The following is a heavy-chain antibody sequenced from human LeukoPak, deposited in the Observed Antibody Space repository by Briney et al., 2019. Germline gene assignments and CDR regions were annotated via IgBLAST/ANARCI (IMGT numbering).Heavy chain of an antibody. J-gene: IGHJ4*02. D-gene: IGHD2-2*01. CDR1: GGSISSSSYY. CDR2: ICYSGST. CDR3: ASPSDIVVA. V-gene: IGHV4-39*01. Sequence: SETLSLTCTVSGGSISSSSYYWGWIRQPPGKGLEWIGSICYSGSTYYNPSLKSRVTISVDTSKNQFSLKLSSVTAADTAVYYCASPSDIVVAWGQGTLVTVSS.